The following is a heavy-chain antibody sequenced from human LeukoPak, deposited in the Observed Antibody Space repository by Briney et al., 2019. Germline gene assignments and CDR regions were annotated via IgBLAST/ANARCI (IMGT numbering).Heavy chain of an antibody. CDR3: ARSDGDYHWYFDL. V-gene: IGHV4-31*03. CDR2: IYYSGST. Sequence: PSQTLSLTCTVSGRSISSGGYYWSWIRQHPGKGLEWIGYIYYSGSTYYNPSLKSRVTISVDTSKNQFSLKLSSVTAADTAVYYCARSDGDYHWYFDLWGRGTLVTVSS. D-gene: IGHD4-17*01. J-gene: IGHJ2*01. CDR1: GRSISSGGYY.